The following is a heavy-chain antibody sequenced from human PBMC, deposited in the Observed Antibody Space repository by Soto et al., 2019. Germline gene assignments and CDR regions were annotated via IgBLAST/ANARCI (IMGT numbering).Heavy chain of an antibody. V-gene: IGHV3-23*01. J-gene: IGHJ5*02. CDR2: ISGSGGST. CDR1: GFTFSSYA. Sequence: EVQLLESGGGLVQPGGSLRLSCAASGFTFSSYAMSWVRQAPGKGLEWVSAISGSGGSTYYADSVKGRFTISRDNSKNTLYLQMNSLRAEDTAVYYCAKDAYYDFWSGFTQRLGGYWFDPWGQGTLVTVSS. CDR3: AKDAYYDFWSGFTQRLGGYWFDP. D-gene: IGHD3-3*01.